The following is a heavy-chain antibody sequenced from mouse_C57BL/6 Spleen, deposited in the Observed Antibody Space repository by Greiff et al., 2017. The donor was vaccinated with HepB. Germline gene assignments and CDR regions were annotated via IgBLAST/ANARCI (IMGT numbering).Heavy chain of an antibody. CDR1: GYTFTDYN. CDR2: IKPNNGGT. V-gene: IGHV1-22*01. J-gene: IGHJ2*01. CDR3: ARSSNFFLDY. Sequence: EVQLQQSGPELVKPGASVKMSCKASGYTFTDYNMHWVKQRHVKSLEWIGYIKPNNGGTSYNQKFKGKATLTVHKSSSTAYMELRSLTSEDSAVYYCARSSNFFLDYWGQGTTLTVSS. D-gene: IGHD2-5*01.